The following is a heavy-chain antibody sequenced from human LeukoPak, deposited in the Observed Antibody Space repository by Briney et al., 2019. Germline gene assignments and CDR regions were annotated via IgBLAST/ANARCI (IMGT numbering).Heavy chain of an antibody. CDR2: ISSSSSYI. D-gene: IGHD3-22*01. J-gene: IGHJ5*02. CDR3: ASLMIVVVTRRNWFDP. Sequence: GGSLRLSCAASGFTFSSYSMNWVRQAPGKGLEWVSSISSSSSYIYYADSVKGRFTISRDNSKNTLYLQMNSLRAEDTAVYYCASLMIVVVTRRNWFDPWGQGTLVTVSS. CDR1: GFTFSSYS. V-gene: IGHV3-21*01.